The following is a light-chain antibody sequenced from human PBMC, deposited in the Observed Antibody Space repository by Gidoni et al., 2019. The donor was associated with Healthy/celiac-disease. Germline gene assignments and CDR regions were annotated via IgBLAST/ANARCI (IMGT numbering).Light chain of an antibody. V-gene: IGLV1-47*02. CDR3: AAWDDSLSGLV. J-gene: IGLJ2*01. CDR2: SNN. CDR1: SSNIGSNY. Sequence: QSVLTQPPSASGPPGQRVTIPCSGSSSNIGSNYVYWYQQLPGTAPKLLIYSNNQRPSGVHDRFSGSKSGTSASLAISGLRSEDEADYYCAAWDDSLSGLVFGGGTKLTVL.